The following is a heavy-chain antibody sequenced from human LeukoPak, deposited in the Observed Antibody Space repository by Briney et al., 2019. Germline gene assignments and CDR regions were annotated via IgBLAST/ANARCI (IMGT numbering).Heavy chain of an antibody. CDR3: ARGYGGKRSYWYFDL. V-gene: IGHV1-8*03. Sequence: GASVKVSCKASGYTFTSYDINWVRQATGQGLEWMGWMNPNSGNTGYAQKFQGRVTITRNTSISTAYMELSSLRSEDTAVYYCARGYGGKRSYWYFDLWGRGTLVTVST. D-gene: IGHD4-23*01. CDR1: GYTFTSYD. CDR2: MNPNSGNT. J-gene: IGHJ2*01.